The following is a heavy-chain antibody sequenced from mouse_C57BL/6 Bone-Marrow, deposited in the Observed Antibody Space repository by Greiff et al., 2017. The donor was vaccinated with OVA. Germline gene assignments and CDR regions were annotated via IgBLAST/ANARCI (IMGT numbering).Heavy chain of an antibody. D-gene: IGHD2-4*01. CDR3: ANYDYDGVAY. Sequence: EVQLVESGGGLVQPGGSLKLSCAASGFTFSDYGMAWVRPAPRKGPEWVAFISNLAYSIYYADTVTGRFTISREKAKNTLYLEMSSLRSEDTAMDYCANYDYDGVAYWGQGTLVTVSA. V-gene: IGHV5-15*01. CDR2: ISNLAYSI. CDR1: GFTFSDYG. J-gene: IGHJ3*01.